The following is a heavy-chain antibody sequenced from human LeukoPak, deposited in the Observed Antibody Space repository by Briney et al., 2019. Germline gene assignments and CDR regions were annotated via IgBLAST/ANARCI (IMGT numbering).Heavy chain of an antibody. CDR2: IYYSGST. CDR1: GGSISSGSYY. J-gene: IGHJ4*02. V-gene: IGHV4-61*01. D-gene: IGHD3-3*01. Sequence: SETLSLTCTVSGGSISSGSYYWSWIRQPPGKGLEWIGYIYYSGSTNYNPSLKSRVTISVDTSKNQFSLKLSSVAAADTAVYYCASGTYYDFWSGYGFDYWGQGTLVTVSS. CDR3: ASGTYYDFWSGYGFDY.